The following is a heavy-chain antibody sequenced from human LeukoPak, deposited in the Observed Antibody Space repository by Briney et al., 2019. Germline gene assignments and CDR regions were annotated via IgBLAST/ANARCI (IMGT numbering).Heavy chain of an antibody. Sequence: GGSLRLSCAASGFTFSSYSMNWVRQAPGKGLEWVSSISSSSSYIYYADSVKGRFTISRDNAKNSLYLQMNSLRAEDTAVYYCARGDVSARPEQYDYWGQGTLVTVSS. V-gene: IGHV3-21*01. J-gene: IGHJ4*02. CDR3: ARGDVSARPEQYDY. CDR2: ISSSSSYI. CDR1: GFTFSSYS. D-gene: IGHD6-19*01.